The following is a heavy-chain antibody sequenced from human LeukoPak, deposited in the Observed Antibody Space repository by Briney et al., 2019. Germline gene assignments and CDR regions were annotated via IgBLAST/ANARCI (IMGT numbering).Heavy chain of an antibody. D-gene: IGHD7-27*01. CDR3: ARESPGDFDY. CDR2: ISAHNGDT. Sequence: ASVKVSCKASGYTFSSYGIIWVRQAPRQGLEWMGWISAHNGDTNYAQKVRGRVTMTTDTSTSTAYMELRSLRSDDTAVYYCARESPGDFDYWGQGTLVTVS. J-gene: IGHJ4*02. CDR1: GYTFSSYG. V-gene: IGHV1-18*01.